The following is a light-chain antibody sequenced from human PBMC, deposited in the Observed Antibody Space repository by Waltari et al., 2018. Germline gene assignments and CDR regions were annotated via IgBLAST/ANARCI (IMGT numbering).Light chain of an antibody. Sequence: QSALTQPASVSGSPGQSITISSPGTRTDFGSSNLLSWYQQYPGKAPKLMIYEVSKRPSGASNRFSGSKSGNTASLTISGLQAEDEADYYCCSYAGSSTRVVFGGGTKLTVL. CDR2: EVS. J-gene: IGLJ2*01. CDR1: RTDFGSSNL. V-gene: IGLV2-23*02. CDR3: CSYAGSSTRVV.